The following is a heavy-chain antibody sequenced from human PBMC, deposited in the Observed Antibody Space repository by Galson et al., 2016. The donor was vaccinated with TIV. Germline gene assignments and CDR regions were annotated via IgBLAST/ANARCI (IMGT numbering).Heavy chain of an antibody. Sequence: PALVTPTQTLTLTCTFSGFSLSDTGVGVGWIRQPPGKALEWLGIFYWDDDTRYSPSLGSRLTITKDTSKNQVVLTVTDTDPVDTGTYFCAHIRITLIPDAFYIWGQGTTVTVSS. J-gene: IGHJ3*02. V-gene: IGHV2-5*02. CDR3: AHIRITLIPDAFYI. CDR1: GFSLSDTGVG. CDR2: FYWDDDT. D-gene: IGHD3-22*01.